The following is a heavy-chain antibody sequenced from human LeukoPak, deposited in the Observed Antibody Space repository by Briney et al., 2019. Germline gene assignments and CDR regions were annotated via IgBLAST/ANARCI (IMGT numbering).Heavy chain of an antibody. D-gene: IGHD6-13*01. V-gene: IGHV1-2*02. Sequence: ASVKVSCKASGYTFTGYYMHWVRQAPGQGLEWMGWINPNSGGTNHAQKFQGRVTMTRDTSISTAYMELSRLRSDDTAVYYCARIAAAGTSWIDYWGQGTLVTVSS. CDR2: INPNSGGT. J-gene: IGHJ4*02. CDR3: ARIAAAGTSWIDY. CDR1: GYTFTGYY.